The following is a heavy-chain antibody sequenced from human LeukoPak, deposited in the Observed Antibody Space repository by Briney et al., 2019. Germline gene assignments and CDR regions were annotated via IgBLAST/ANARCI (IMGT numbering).Heavy chain of an antibody. CDR2: INAGNGNT. J-gene: IGHJ6*02. Sequence: ASLKVSCNASGDTFTSNAMHWVRQAPGQRLEWIVWINAGNGNTKYSQKFQGRVTITRDTSASTAYMELSSLRSEDTAVYYCARGPAGYCSSTSCRIYYYYGMDVWGQGTTVTVSS. D-gene: IGHD2-2*01. V-gene: IGHV1-3*01. CDR1: GDTFTSNA. CDR3: ARGPAGYCSSTSCRIYYYYGMDV.